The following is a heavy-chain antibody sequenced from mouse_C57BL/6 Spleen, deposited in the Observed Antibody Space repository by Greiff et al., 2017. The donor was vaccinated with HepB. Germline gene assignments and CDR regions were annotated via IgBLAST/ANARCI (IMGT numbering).Heavy chain of an antibody. CDR3: AREVYYAMDY. CDR2: ISDGGSYT. CDR1: GFTFSSYA. J-gene: IGHJ4*01. V-gene: IGHV5-4*01. Sequence: EVHLVESGGGLVKPGGSLKLSCAASGFTFSSYAMSWVRQTPEKRLEWVATISDGGSYTYYPDNVKGRFTISRDNAKNNLYLQMSHLKSEDTAMYYCAREVYYAMDYWGQGTSVTVSS.